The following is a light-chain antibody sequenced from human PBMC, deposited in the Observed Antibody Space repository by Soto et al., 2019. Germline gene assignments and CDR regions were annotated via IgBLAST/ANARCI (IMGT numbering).Light chain of an antibody. CDR2: EVN. V-gene: IGLV2-14*01. CDR1: SSDIGGYNY. CDR3: SSYTSSSSLYV. Sequence: QSALTQPASVSGSPGQSITISCTGTSSDIGGYNYVSWYQQNPGKAPKLIISEVNNRPSGVSNRFSGSKSGNTASLTISGLQAEDESDYYCSSYTSSSSLYVFGTGTKVTVL. J-gene: IGLJ1*01.